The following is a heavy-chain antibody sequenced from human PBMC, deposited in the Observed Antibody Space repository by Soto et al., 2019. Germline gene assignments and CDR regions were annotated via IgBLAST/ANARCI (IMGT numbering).Heavy chain of an antibody. CDR2: IMPIFRTA. CDR1: GGTFNTAA. CDR3: ATDEDRPQLGGNYYYIMDV. J-gene: IGHJ6*02. Sequence: QVQVEQSGAEVKKPGSSVKVSCKASGGTFNTAAISWVRQAPGQGLEWMGGIMPIFRTADYAQKFQGRVTITADESPSTAYLELRSLRSEDTAVYYCATDEDRPQLGGNYYYIMDVWGQGTAVTVSS. D-gene: IGHD3-3*02. V-gene: IGHV1-69*12.